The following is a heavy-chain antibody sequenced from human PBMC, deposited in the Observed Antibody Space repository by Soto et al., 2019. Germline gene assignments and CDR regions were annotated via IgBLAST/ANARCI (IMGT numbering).Heavy chain of an antibody. CDR2: FGSSGST. CDR3: ARRAPWPLHNFDC. CDR1: GFIFSNYP. V-gene: IGHV3-23*01. J-gene: IGHJ4*02. Sequence: EVQLLESGGGLVQPGGSLRLSCAASGFIFSNYPMSWVRQAPGKGLEWLSTFGSSGSTYYPDSVKGRFTSSRDNSKNTLYLQMNSLRVEDTAVYYCARRAPWPLHNFDCWGRGALITVSS.